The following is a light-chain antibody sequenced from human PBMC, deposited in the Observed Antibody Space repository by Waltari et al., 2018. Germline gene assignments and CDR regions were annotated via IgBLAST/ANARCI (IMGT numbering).Light chain of an antibody. CDR1: SSDDGSYNI. Sequence: QSALTQPASVAGSPGQSITISCTGTSSDDGSYNIVSWYQQHPGKALKLMIYEGSKRPSGVSNRFSGSKSGNTASLTISGLQAEDEADYYCCSYAGSSTWVFGGGTKLTVL. CDR2: EGS. CDR3: CSYAGSSTWV. V-gene: IGLV2-23*01. J-gene: IGLJ3*02.